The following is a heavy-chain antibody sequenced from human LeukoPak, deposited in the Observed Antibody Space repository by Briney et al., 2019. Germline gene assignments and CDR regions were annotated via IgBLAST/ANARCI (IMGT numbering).Heavy chain of an antibody. J-gene: IGHJ4*02. CDR3: ARVTSNIVATTLCDY. CDR2: ISAYNGNT. Sequence: ASVKVSCKASGYTFTSYGISWVRQAPGQGLEWMGWISAYNGNTNYAQKLQGRVTMTTDTSTSTAYMELRSLRSDDTAVYYCARVTSNIVATTLCDYWGQGTLVTVSS. CDR1: GYTFTSYG. V-gene: IGHV1-18*01. D-gene: IGHD5-12*01.